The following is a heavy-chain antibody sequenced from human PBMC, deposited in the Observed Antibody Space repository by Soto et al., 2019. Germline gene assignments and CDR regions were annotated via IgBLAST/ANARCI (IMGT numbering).Heavy chain of an antibody. V-gene: IGHV3-33*01. CDR2: IWYVGSNK. J-gene: IGHJ6*02. D-gene: IGHD3-3*01. Sequence: GGSLRLSCAASGFTFSSYGMHWVRQAPGKGLEWVAVIWYVGSNKYYADSVKGRFTITRDNSKNTLYLQMNSLRAEDTAVYYCARAGSGDFWSGYWSYYYGMDVWGQGTTVTVSS. CDR3: ARAGSGDFWSGYWSYYYGMDV. CDR1: GFTFSSYG.